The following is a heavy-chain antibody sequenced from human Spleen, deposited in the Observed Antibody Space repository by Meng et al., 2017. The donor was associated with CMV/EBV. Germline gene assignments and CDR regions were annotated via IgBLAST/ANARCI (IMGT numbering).Heavy chain of an antibody. CDR1: FTLTSSS. CDR3: AREDIPSLSGVGEGHFDS. V-gene: IGHV3-21*06. CDR2: ISTSGNYI. J-gene: IGHJ5*01. D-gene: IGHD3-10*01. Sequence: FTLTSSSMHWVRQAPGKGLEWVSSISTSGNYIYFADSVRGRFTISRDGAQNSVFLQMSSLRVEDTALYYCAREDIPSLSGVGEGHFDSWGQGTLVTVSS.